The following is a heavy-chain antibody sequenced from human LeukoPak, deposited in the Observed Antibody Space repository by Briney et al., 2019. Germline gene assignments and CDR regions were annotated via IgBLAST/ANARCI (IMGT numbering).Heavy chain of an antibody. CDR1: GYTFTGYY. Sequence: ASVKVSCKASGYTFTGYYMHWVRQAPGQGLEWMGWINPNSGGTNYAQKFQGWVTMTRDTSISTAYMELSRLRSDDTAVYYCARYGFGELSGYGMDVWGKGTTVTVSS. CDR2: INPNSGGT. D-gene: IGHD3-10*01. CDR3: ARYGFGELSGYGMDV. V-gene: IGHV1-2*04. J-gene: IGHJ6*04.